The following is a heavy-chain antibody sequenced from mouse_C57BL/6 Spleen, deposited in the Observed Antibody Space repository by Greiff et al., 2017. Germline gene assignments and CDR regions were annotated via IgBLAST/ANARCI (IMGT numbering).Heavy chain of an antibody. CDR3: ARFDGHAMDY. J-gene: IGHJ4*01. CDR2: INPSSGYT. D-gene: IGHD2-3*01. Sequence: QVQLQQSGAELARPGASVKMSCKASGYTFTSYTMHWVKQRPGQGLEWIGYINPSSGYTKYNQKFKDKATLTADKSSSIAYMQLSSLTSEDSAVYYCARFDGHAMDYWGQGTSVTVSS. V-gene: IGHV1-4*01. CDR1: GYTFTSYT.